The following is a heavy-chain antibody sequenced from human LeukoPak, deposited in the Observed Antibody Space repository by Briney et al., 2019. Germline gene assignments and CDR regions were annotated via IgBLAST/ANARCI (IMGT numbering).Heavy chain of an antibody. V-gene: IGHV3-23*01. CDR1: GFTFSSYA. Sequence: PGGSLRLSCAASGFTFSSYAMSWVRQAPGTGLEWVSTISGSGGSTYYADSVKGRFTISRDNSKNTLYLQMNSLRAEDTAVYYCAKDVVRGVMWYFDYWGQGTLVTVSS. CDR3: AKDVVRGVMWYFDY. D-gene: IGHD3-10*01. J-gene: IGHJ4*02. CDR2: ISGSGGST.